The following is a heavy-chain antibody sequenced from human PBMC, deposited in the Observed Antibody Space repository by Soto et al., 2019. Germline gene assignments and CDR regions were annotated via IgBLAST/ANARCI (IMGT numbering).Heavy chain of an antibody. D-gene: IGHD6-13*01. Sequence: GGSLRLSCAASGFTFSSYGMHWVRQAPGKGLEWVAVISYDGSNKYYADSVKGRFTISRDNSKNTLYLQMNSLRAEDTAVYYCAKDLEQLAIAAAGPLIMDVWGQGTTVTVSS. V-gene: IGHV3-30*18. CDR3: AKDLEQLAIAAAGPLIMDV. CDR2: ISYDGSNK. CDR1: GFTFSSYG. J-gene: IGHJ6*02.